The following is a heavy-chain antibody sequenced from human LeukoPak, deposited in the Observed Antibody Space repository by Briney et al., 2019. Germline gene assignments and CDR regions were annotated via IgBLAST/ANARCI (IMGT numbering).Heavy chain of an antibody. V-gene: IGHV3-15*01. CDR2: IKSKTDGGTT. CDR1: GVTFSTAW. Sequence: GGSLRLSCAASGVTFSTAWMSLGRAAPGPGLEWVGRIKSKTDGGTTDYAAPVKGRFTISRDDSKNTLYLQMNSLKTEDTAVYYCTTTWLWPWVWGQGTLVTVSS. D-gene: IGHD5-18*01. J-gene: IGHJ4*02. CDR3: TTTWLWPWV.